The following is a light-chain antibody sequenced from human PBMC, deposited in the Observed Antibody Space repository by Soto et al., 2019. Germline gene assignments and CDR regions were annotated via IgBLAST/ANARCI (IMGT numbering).Light chain of an antibody. J-gene: IGKJ5*01. CDR1: QSVSSY. CDR2: DAS. CDR3: QQRLSWPPIT. V-gene: IGKV3-11*01. Sequence: EIVLTQSPATLSLSPVERATLSCSASQSVSSYLAWYQQKPGQAPRLLIYDASNRATGVPARFSGSGSGTDCTLTISSLEPEDFAVYYCQQRLSWPPITFGQGTRLEI.